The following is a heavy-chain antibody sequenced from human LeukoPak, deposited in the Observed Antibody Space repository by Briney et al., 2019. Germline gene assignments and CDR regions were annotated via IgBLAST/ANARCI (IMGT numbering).Heavy chain of an antibody. Sequence: PGGSLRLSCAASGFTFSDYSINWVRQAPGKGLEWLSYISTSSSAIYYADSLKGRFIISRDNAKNSLYLQMNDLSAEDTAVYYCAKVDFWSGYYLDAFDIWGQGTMVTVSS. CDR1: GFTFSDYS. CDR3: AKVDFWSGYYLDAFDI. J-gene: IGHJ3*02. V-gene: IGHV3-48*01. D-gene: IGHD3-3*01. CDR2: ISTSSSAI.